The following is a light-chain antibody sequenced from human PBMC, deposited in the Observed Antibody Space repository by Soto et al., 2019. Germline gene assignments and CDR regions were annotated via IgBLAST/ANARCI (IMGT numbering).Light chain of an antibody. CDR1: QSVSSSY. CDR2: GAS. V-gene: IGKV3-20*01. Sequence: EIVLTQSPGTLSLSPGERATLSCRTSQSVSSSYLAWYQQKPGQAPRLLIYGASSRATGIPGRLSGSESGTDFTLTSSRLEPDYFAVYYCQQYGSSPQTFGQGTKVEIK. J-gene: IGKJ1*01. CDR3: QQYGSSPQT.